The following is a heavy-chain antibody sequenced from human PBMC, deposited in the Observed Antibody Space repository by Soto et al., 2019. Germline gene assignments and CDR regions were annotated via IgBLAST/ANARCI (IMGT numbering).Heavy chain of an antibody. CDR1: GYIFIEYW. V-gene: IGHV5-51*01. D-gene: IGHD3-3*01. Sequence: GESLKISCKASGYIFIEYWIGCLRQTPGKGLEWMGIIYPGDSDPRYSPSFEGRVTISADKYINTAYLQWGSLKASDTGMYYCARLGSDFWSGLGSPPSLHATDVWGQGTTVTVSS. CDR2: IYPGDSDP. J-gene: IGHJ6*02. CDR3: ARLGSDFWSGLGSPPSLHATDV.